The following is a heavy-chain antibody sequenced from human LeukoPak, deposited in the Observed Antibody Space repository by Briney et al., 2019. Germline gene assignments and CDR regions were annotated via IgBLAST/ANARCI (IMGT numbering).Heavy chain of an antibody. J-gene: IGHJ5*02. CDR3: AREGLRYFDWLFNWFDP. D-gene: IGHD3-9*01. Sequence: PSETLSLTCTVSGGSISSGSYYRSWIRQPAGKGLEWIGRIYTSGSTNYNPSLKSRVTISVDTSKNQFSLKLSSVTAADTAVYYCAREGLRYFDWLFNWFDPWGQGTLVTVSS. CDR1: GGSISSGSYY. CDR2: IYTSGST. V-gene: IGHV4-61*02.